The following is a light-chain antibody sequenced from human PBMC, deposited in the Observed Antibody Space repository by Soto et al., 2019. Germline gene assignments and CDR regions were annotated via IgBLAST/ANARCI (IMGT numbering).Light chain of an antibody. V-gene: IGKV3-15*01. CDR2: GAS. CDR1: QSVSSN. J-gene: IGKJ1*01. Sequence: EIVMTQSPATLSVSPGERATLSCRASQSVSSNLAWYQQKSGQAPRLLIYGASTRATGIPARFSGSGSGTEFTLTISRLQSEVFAVYYWQHYNNWPPWTFGQGTKVEI. CDR3: QHYNNWPPWT.